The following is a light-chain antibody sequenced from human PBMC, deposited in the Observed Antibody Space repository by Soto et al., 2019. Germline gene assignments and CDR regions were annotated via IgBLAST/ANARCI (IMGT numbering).Light chain of an antibody. J-gene: IGKJ1*01. V-gene: IGKV3-20*01. CDR1: QSVSNNY. Sequence: EVVMTMSPATLSVSKRARATLYCRASQSVSNNYLAWYQHKPGQAPRLLIYGASNRATGIPDRFSGSGSGTDFTLTISRLEPEDFAVYYCQQYGSSGTFGKGTK. CDR2: GAS. CDR3: QQYGSSGT.